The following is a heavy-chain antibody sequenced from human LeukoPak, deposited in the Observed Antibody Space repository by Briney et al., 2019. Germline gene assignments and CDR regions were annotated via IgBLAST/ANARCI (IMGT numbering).Heavy chain of an antibody. V-gene: IGHV3-30*18. CDR2: ISYDGSNK. D-gene: IGHD2-15*01. CDR1: GFTFSSYG. CDR3: AKEEEFVVAATREGYYFDY. J-gene: IGHJ4*02. Sequence: HPGTSLRLSCAASGFTFSSYGMHWVRQTPGKGLEWVAVISYDGSNKYYADSVKGRFTISRDNSKNTLYLQMNSLIAEDTAVYYCAKEEEFVVAATREGYYFDYWGQGTLVTVSS.